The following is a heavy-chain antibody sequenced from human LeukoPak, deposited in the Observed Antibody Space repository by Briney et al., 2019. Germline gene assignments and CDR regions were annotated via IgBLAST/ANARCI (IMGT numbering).Heavy chain of an antibody. CDR1: GFTFSDYW. CDR2: IISDGSGT. D-gene: IGHD6-25*01. CDR3: VRDGAAATPFDH. V-gene: IGHV3-74*01. J-gene: IGHJ4*02. Sequence: GGSLRLSCAASGFTFSDYWMRWARHAPGKGMVWVSRIISDGSGTDYATSVKGRFTISRDNAKNTMYLQMNSLRAEDTAVYYCVRDGAAATPFDHWGQGTLVIVTA.